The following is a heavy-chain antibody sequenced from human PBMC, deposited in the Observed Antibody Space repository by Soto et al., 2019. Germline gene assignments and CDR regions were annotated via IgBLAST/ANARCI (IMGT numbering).Heavy chain of an antibody. J-gene: IGHJ5*02. CDR2: INDSGSS. Sequence: PSETLSLTCGVYGGSFSDYYWTWIRQPPGKGLEWIGEINDSGSSNYNPSLKSRVTISADTSKNQFSLILRSVTAADTAVYYCARGKGRSGPKFDPWGQGTLVTVSS. CDR1: GGSFSDYY. D-gene: IGHD5-12*01. V-gene: IGHV4-34*01. CDR3: ARGKGRSGPKFDP.